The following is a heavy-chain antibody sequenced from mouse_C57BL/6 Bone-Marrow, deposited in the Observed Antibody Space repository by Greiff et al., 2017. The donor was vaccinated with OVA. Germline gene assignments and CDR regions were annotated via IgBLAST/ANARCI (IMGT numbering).Heavy chain of an antibody. D-gene: IGHD2-3*01. V-gene: IGHV2-2*01. J-gene: IGHJ3*01. CDR2: IWSGGST. CDR3: ATPIYDGYYGGVWFAY. Sequence: QVQLQQSGPGLVQPSQSLSITCTVSGFSFTSYGVHWVRQSPGKGLEWLGVIWSGGSTDYNAAFISRLSISKDNSKSQVFFKMNSLQADDTAIYYCATPIYDGYYGGVWFAYWGQGTLVTVSA. CDR1: GFSFTSYG.